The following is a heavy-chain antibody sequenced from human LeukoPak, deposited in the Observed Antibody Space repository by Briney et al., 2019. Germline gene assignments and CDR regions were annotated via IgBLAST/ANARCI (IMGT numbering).Heavy chain of an antibody. D-gene: IGHD3-9*01. V-gene: IGHV3-7*03. Sequence: GGSLRLSCAASGFTFSRHWMSWVRQAPGKGLEWVANIKQDGSEKYYVDSVKVRFTISRDNAKNSLYLQMNSLRAEDTAVYYCARGKDWYDYWGQGTLVTVSS. J-gene: IGHJ4*02. CDR3: ARGKDWYDY. CDR1: GFTFSRHW. CDR2: IKQDGSEK.